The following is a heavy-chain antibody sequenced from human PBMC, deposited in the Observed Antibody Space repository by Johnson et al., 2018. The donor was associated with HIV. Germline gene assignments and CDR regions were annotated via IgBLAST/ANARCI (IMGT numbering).Heavy chain of an antibody. V-gene: IGHV3-33*06. CDR3: AKVLNYGSGPVDV. CDR2: IWYDGSNK. D-gene: IGHD3-10*01. CDR1: GFTFSSYD. J-gene: IGHJ3*01. Sequence: QVQLVESGGGLVQPGGSLRLSCAASGFTFSSYDMHWVRQAPGKGLEWVAVIWYDGSNKYYADSVKGRFTISRDNSKNTLYLQMNSLRAEDTAVYYCAKVLNYGSGPVDVWGQGTMVTVSS.